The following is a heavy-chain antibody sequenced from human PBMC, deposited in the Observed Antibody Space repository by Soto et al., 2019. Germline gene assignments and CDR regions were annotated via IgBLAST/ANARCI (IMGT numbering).Heavy chain of an antibody. CDR3: AGGITIFGVAPTYF. D-gene: IGHD3-3*01. CDR1: GYTFTSYA. V-gene: IGHV1-3*01. Sequence: ASVKVSCKASGYTFTSYAMHWVRQAPGQRLEWMGWINAGNGNTKYSQKFQGRVTITRGTSASTAYMELSSLRSEDTAVYYCAGGITIFGVAPTYFWGQGTTVNVSS. CDR2: INAGNGNT. J-gene: IGHJ6*02.